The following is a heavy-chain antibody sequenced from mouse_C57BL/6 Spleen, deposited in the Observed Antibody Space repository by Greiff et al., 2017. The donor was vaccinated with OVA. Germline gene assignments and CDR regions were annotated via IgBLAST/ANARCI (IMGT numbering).Heavy chain of an antibody. Sequence: EVMLVESGGGLVKPGGSLKLSCAASGFTFTSYAMSWVRQTPGKRLEWVGTISDGGSYTYYPDNVKGRSTISRDNAKNTLDLQMSSLKSEDTAMYYCAREGGYDYDCAMYYWGQGTTVTVSS. CDR1: GFTFTSYA. J-gene: IGHJ4*01. V-gene: IGHV5-4*01. CDR3: AREGGYDYDCAMYY. CDR2: ISDGGSYT. D-gene: IGHD2-4*01.